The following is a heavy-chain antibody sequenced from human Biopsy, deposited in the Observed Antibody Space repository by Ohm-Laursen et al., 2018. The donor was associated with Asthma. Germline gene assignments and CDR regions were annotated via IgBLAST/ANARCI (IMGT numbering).Heavy chain of an antibody. D-gene: IGHD4-17*01. CDR2: NDPEEGGT. Sequence: SVKVSCKISGYSLTDLSMQWVRQAPGQGLEWMGGNDPEEGGTVNARRFQGRVTMTEDTSTDTAYMELSSLSSDDTAVYYCASDFPKDYVRYNFQFWGQGTLVTVSS. CDR1: GYSLTDLS. CDR3: ASDFPKDYVRYNFQF. J-gene: IGHJ4*02. V-gene: IGHV1-24*01.